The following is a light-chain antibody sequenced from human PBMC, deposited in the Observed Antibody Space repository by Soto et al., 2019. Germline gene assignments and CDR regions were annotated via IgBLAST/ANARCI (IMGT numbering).Light chain of an antibody. CDR2: AAS. V-gene: IGKV1-9*01. J-gene: IGKJ1*01. Sequence: DIQLTQSPSFLSASVGDRVTITCRASQGISSYLAWYQQKPGKAPKLLIYAASTLQSGVPSRFSASGSGTDFTLTISSLHPDDFATYYCQQCNAFWTFGQGTKVDI. CDR3: QQCNAFWT. CDR1: QGISSY.